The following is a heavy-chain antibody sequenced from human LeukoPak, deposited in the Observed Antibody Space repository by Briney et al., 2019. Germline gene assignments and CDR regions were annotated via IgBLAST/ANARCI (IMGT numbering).Heavy chain of an antibody. V-gene: IGHV1-2*02. CDR1: GYTFTGYY. Sequence: ASVTVSCKASGYTFTGYYMHWVRQAPGQGLEWMGWINPNSGGTNYAQKFQGSVTMTRDTSISTAYMELSRLRSDDTAVYYCARGPRADYYYGMDVWGQGTTVTVSS. J-gene: IGHJ6*02. CDR3: ARGPRADYYYGMDV. CDR2: INPNSGGT.